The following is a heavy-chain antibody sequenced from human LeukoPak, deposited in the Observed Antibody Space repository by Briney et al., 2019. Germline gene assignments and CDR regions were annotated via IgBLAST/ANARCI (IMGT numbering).Heavy chain of an antibody. J-gene: IGHJ3*02. CDR3: ARCLRGGDFVAHDAFDM. CDR1: GYTLTELS. V-gene: IGHV1-24*01. D-gene: IGHD2-21*02. CDR2: FAPEDGET. Sequence: ASVKVSCKVSGYTLTELSIHWVRQAPGKGLEWMGGFAPEDGETIYAQNFQGRVTMTEDTSTDTAYMELSSLRSEDTAVYYCARCLRGGDFVAHDAFDMWGQGTMVTVPS.